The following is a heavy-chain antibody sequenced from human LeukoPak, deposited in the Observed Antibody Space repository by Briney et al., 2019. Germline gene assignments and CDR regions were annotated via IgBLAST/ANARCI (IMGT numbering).Heavy chain of an antibody. CDR1: GYTFTNHS. CDR3: ARRSMVQHMDV. Sequence: ASVKVSCKASGYTFTNHSINWVRQAPGQGLEYMGWINTNTGNPTYAQAFTGRIVFSLDTSVRTAYLQIRSLKAEDTAVYFCARRSMVQHMDVWGKGTRVIVSS. D-gene: IGHD3-10*01. CDR2: INTNTGNP. V-gene: IGHV7-4-1*02. J-gene: IGHJ6*03.